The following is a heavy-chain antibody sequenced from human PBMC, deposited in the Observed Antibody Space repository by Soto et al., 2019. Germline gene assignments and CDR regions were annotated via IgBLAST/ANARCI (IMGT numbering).Heavy chain of an antibody. CDR3: AHGGVPAAVPRWGFDY. Sequence: GGSLRLSCAASGFTFSSYAMSWVRQAPGKGLEWVSAIGASGGSIYYADSVKGRFTISRDNSKNTLYLQMNSLRAEDTAVYYCAHGGVPAAVPRWGFDYWGQGTLVTVSS. CDR1: GFTFSSYA. V-gene: IGHV3-23*01. D-gene: IGHD2-2*01. J-gene: IGHJ4*02. CDR2: IGASGGSI.